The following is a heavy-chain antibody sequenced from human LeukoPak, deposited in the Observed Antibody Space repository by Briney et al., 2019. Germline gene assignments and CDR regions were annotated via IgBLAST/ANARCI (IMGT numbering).Heavy chain of an antibody. CDR1: GFTFSSYG. CDR2: ISYDGSNK. CDR3: AKDRDYYDSSGYLDY. J-gene: IGHJ4*02. Sequence: EGSLRLSCAASGFTFSSYGMHWVRQAPGKGLEWVAVISYDGSNKYYADSVKGRFTISRDNSKNTLYLQMNSLRAEDTAVYYCAKDRDYYDSSGYLDYWGQGTLVTVSS. D-gene: IGHD3-22*01. V-gene: IGHV3-30*18.